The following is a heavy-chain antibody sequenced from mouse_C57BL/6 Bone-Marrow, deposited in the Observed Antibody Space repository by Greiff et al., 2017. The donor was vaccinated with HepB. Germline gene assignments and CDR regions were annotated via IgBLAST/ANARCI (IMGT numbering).Heavy chain of an antibody. CDR2: IDPSDSYT. V-gene: IGHV1-59*01. J-gene: IGHJ2*01. Sequence: QVQLQQPGAELVRPGTSVKLSCKASGYTFTSYWMHWVKQRPGQGLEWIGVIDPSDSYTNYNQKFKGKATLTVDTSSSTAYMQLSSLTSEDSAVYYCASRDYGSGRDYWGQGTTLTVSS. D-gene: IGHD1-1*01. CDR1: GYTFTSYW. CDR3: ASRDYGSGRDY.